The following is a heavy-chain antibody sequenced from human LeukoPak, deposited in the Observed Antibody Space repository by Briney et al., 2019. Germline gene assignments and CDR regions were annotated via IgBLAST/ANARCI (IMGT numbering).Heavy chain of an antibody. Sequence: PSETLSLTCTVSGGSISSYYWSWIRQPAGKGLEWIGRIYTSGSTNYNPSLKSRVTMSLDTSKNQFSLTLSSVTAADTAVYFCARSGSYSYYYMDVWGKGTTVTISS. D-gene: IGHD1-26*01. V-gene: IGHV4-4*07. CDR1: GGSISSYY. CDR3: ARSGSYSYYYMDV. J-gene: IGHJ6*03. CDR2: IYTSGST.